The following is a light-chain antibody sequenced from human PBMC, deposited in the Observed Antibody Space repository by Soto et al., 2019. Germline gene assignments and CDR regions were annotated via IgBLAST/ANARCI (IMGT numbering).Light chain of an antibody. CDR2: RNS. V-gene: IGLV1-47*01. CDR3: SAWDDSLTSPVV. Sequence: QSVLTQPPSASGTPGQRVTISCSGSSSNIGSNYVYWYQQFPGTAPKLLIYRNSQRPSGVPDRFSGAKSGTSASLVISGLRSEDEADYYCSAWDDSLTSPVVFGGGTKVTVL. CDR1: SSNIGSNY. J-gene: IGLJ2*01.